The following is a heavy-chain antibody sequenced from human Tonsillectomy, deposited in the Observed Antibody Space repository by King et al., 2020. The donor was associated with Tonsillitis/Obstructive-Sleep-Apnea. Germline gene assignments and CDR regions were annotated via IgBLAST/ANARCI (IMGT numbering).Heavy chain of an antibody. Sequence: VQLVESGGGVVQPGRSLRLSCAASGFTFSSYAMHWVRQAPGKGLEWVAVISYDENYKYYADSMKGRFTISRDNSRNTLYLQMDSLGAEDTAVYYCATEPRSNDDGHYGMGVWGQGTTVTVSS. CDR3: ATEPRSNDDGHYGMGV. CDR1: GFTFSSYA. D-gene: IGHD5-24*01. V-gene: IGHV3-30*04. CDR2: ISYDENYK. J-gene: IGHJ6*02.